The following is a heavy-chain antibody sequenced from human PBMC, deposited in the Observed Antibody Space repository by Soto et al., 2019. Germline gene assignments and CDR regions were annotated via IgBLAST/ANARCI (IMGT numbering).Heavy chain of an antibody. D-gene: IGHD3-3*01. Sequence: GGSLRLSCAASEFSFRSYWMTWVRQAPGKGLEWVALINEDGSQKYYVGSVKGRFTISRDNAKNSLYLQMNSLRAEDTAVYYCARSANYDYWSGYPPFDPWGQGTLVTVSS. J-gene: IGHJ5*02. CDR2: INEDGSQK. CDR1: EFSFRSYW. V-gene: IGHV3-7*01. CDR3: ARSANYDYWSGYPPFDP.